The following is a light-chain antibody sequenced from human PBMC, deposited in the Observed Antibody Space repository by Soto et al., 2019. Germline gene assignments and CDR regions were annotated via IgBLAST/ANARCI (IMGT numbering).Light chain of an antibody. J-gene: IGKJ1*01. Sequence: DIQMTQSPSSLSASLGNRVTITCRASQSISTYLNWYQKKPGKAPNLLIYDASRLQSGVPSRFSGSGGGTDFNFTISSLQPEDFATYYCQESYSTPPGKFGQETKVDIK. CDR2: DAS. CDR3: QESYSTPPGK. CDR1: QSISTY. V-gene: IGKV1-39*01.